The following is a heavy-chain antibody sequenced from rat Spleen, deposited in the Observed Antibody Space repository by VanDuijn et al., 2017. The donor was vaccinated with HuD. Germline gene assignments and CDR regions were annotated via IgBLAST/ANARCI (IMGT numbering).Heavy chain of an antibody. Sequence: KESGPXXXQPXXXLSXXCTXXXFSXXXYGXXWVXXPPGKGQEWMGVIWGNGNTNYKSPLKSRLSISKDTSKSQVFLKMNNRQTEDTAMYFCATQHYYDGYYRDYWGQGVMVTVSS. CDR2: IWGNGNT. CDR1: XFSXXXYG. V-gene: IGHV2S61*01. D-gene: IGHD1-12*03. J-gene: IGHJ2*01. CDR3: ATQHYYDGYYRDY.